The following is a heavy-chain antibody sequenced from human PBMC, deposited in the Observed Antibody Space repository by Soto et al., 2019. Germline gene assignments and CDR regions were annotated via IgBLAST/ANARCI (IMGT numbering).Heavy chain of an antibody. V-gene: IGHV1-58*02. Sequence: SVKVSCKASGYTFTSYGISWVRQAPGQGLEWIGWIVVGSGNTNYAQKFQERVTITRDMSTSTAYMELSSLRSEDTAVYYCAAANRGVANFDYWGQGTLVTVSS. CDR1: GYTFTSYG. J-gene: IGHJ4*02. D-gene: IGHD3-10*01. CDR2: IVVGSGNT. CDR3: AAANRGVANFDY.